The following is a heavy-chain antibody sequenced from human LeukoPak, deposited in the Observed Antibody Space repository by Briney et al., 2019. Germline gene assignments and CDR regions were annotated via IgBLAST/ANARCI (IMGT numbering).Heavy chain of an antibody. CDR2: ISGSGGST. CDR3: AKDGAVAYGDYPFDY. CDR1: GFTFSSYA. Sequence: GGSLRLSCAASGFTFSSYAMSWVRQAPGKGLEWVSAISGSGGSTYYADSVKGRFTISRDNSRNTLYLQMNSLRAEDTAVYYCAKDGAVAYGDYPFDYWGQGTLVTVSS. J-gene: IGHJ4*02. V-gene: IGHV3-23*01. D-gene: IGHD4-17*01.